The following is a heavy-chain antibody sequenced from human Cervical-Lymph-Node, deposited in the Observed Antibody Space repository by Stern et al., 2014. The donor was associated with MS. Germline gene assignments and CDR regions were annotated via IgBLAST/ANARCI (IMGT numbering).Heavy chain of an antibody. Sequence: MQLVQSGPEVKRPGESLKISCLASGYTFTSYWIGWVRQMPGKGLEWIAIIFPGGSDIRYSPSFQGQVTISADKSSSPAYLQWNNLKASDTAIYYCARQRYFDYWGQGTLVTVSS. CDR2: IFPGGSDI. V-gene: IGHV5-51*01. J-gene: IGHJ4*02. CDR1: GYTFTSYW. CDR3: ARQRYFDY.